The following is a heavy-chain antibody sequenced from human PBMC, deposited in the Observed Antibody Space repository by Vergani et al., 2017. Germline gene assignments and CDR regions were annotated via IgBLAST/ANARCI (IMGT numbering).Heavy chain of an antibody. J-gene: IGHJ4*02. CDR1: GDSVSSNSAA. CDR2: TYYRSKWYN. CDR3: ARDQYYYGSGSYPRFDY. V-gene: IGHV6-1*01. Sequence: QVQLQQSGPGLVKPSQTLSLTCAISGDSVSSNSAAWNWIRQSPSRGLEWLGRTYYRSKWYNDYAVSVKSRITINPDTSKNQFSLQLNAVTPEDTAVYYCARDQYYYGSGSYPRFDYWGQGTLVTVSS. D-gene: IGHD3-10*01.